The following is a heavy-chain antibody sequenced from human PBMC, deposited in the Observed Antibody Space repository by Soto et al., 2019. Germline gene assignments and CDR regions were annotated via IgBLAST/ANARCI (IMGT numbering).Heavy chain of an antibody. CDR2: IYYSGET. D-gene: IGHD3-10*01. J-gene: IGHJ6*02. CDR3: ARYQGGEFMKGSGMDA. V-gene: IGHV4-59*01. Sequence: QVQLQESGPGLVKPSETLSLTCTVSGDSISRYYWSWIRLSPGKGLEWIGYIYYSGETNYNPSVKSRVTMSVDRTKNQFSLKLSSVTAADTAVYYCARYQGGEFMKGSGMDAWGQGTTVTVSS. CDR1: GDSISRYY.